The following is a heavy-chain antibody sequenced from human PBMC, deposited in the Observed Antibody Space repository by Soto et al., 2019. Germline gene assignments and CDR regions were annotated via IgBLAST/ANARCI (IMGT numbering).Heavy chain of an antibody. V-gene: IGHV1-69*18. D-gene: IGHD2-2*01. CDR1: GGTLSNYA. Sequence: QVQLVQSGAEVKQPGSSVKVSCKASGGTLSNYAITWVRQARGQGLEWMGRINPIFGATNYAQKFQGRVTITADESTSTAYMELRSLRSEDTAVYYCARDDGAYCSISTCSNWLDPWGQGTLITVSS. CDR3: ARDDGAYCSISTCSNWLDP. J-gene: IGHJ5*02. CDR2: INPIFGAT.